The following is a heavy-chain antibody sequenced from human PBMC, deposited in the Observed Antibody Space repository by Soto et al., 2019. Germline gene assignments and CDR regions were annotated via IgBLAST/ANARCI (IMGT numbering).Heavy chain of an antibody. Sequence: SETLSLTCTVSGGSISSYYWSWIRQPPGKGLEWIGYIYYSGSTNYNPSLKSRVTISVDTSKNQFSLKLSSVTAADTAVYYCARKVEGYCSGGSCYKDYYYMDVWGKGTTVTSP. J-gene: IGHJ6*03. CDR1: GGSISSYY. CDR3: ARKVEGYCSGGSCYKDYYYMDV. D-gene: IGHD2-15*01. CDR2: IYYSGST. V-gene: IGHV4-59*08.